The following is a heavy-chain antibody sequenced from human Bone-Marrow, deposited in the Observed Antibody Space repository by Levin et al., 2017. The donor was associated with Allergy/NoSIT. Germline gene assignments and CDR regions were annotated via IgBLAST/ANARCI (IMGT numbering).Heavy chain of an antibody. CDR2: ISYDGGEK. J-gene: IGHJ4*02. CDR1: GLNFSTVP. CDR3: ARESGRYGAGAFDY. D-gene: IGHD1-26*01. Sequence: GGSLRLSCVASGLNFSTVPMHWVRQAPGKGLDWVAFISYDGGEKYYADSVKGRFTISRDNSKNTLYLQMNSLTPDDTAVYYCARESGRYGAGAFDYWGQGSLVTISS. V-gene: IGHV3-30-3*01.